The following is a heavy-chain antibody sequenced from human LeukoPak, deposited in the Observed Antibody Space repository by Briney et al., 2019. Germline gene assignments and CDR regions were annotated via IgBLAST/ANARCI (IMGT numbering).Heavy chain of an antibody. V-gene: IGHV1-8*01. Sequence: ASVKGSCKASGYTFISYDINWVRQATGQGLEWMGWMNPNSGNTGYAQKFQGRVTMTRNTSISTAYMELSSLRSEDTAVYYCARQYYDYVWGSYSPYNFDYWGQGTLVTVSS. CDR2: MNPNSGNT. CDR1: GYTFISYD. CDR3: ARQYYDYVWGSYSPYNFDY. J-gene: IGHJ4*02. D-gene: IGHD3-16*01.